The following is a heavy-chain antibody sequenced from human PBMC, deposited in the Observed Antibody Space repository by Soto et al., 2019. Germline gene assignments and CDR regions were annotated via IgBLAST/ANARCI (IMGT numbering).Heavy chain of an antibody. Sequence: QVQLVQSGAEVKKPGASVKVSCKASGYTFTSYGISWVRQAPGQVPEWMGRISTYNGNTNYVQKLQGRVTMTTDTSTKTDYMELMSLRYDDTAVYYCARDPGYSTTWPQAFDIWGQGTMVTVSS. CDR2: ISTYNGNT. D-gene: IGHD6-13*01. CDR3: ARDPGYSTTWPQAFDI. CDR1: GYTFTSYG. J-gene: IGHJ3*02. V-gene: IGHV1-18*01.